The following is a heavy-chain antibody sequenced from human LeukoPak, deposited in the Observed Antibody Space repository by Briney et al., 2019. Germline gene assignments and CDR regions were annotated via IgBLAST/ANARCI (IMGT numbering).Heavy chain of an antibody. CDR1: GFTFSSYG. J-gene: IGHJ4*02. D-gene: IGHD5-18*01. CDR2: IWYDGSNK. CDR3: ARDLGYSYGDGDY. Sequence: PGGSLRLSCAASGFTFSSYGMHWVRQAPGKGLEWVAVIWYDGSNKYYADSVKGRFTISRDNSKSTLYLQMNSLRAEDTAVYYCARDLGYSYGDGDYWGQGTLVTVSS. V-gene: IGHV3-33*01.